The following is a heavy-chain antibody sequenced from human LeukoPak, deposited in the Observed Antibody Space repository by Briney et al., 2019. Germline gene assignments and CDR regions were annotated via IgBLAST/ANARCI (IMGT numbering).Heavy chain of an antibody. D-gene: IGHD1-26*01. Sequence: GGSLRLSCAASGFTFSSYWMSWVRQAPGKGLEWLANIKQDGTEKNYLDSVKGRFTISRDNAQNSLYLQMSSLRAEDTAVYYCARDYSGWGQGTLVTVSS. V-gene: IGHV3-7*01. CDR2: IKQDGTEK. J-gene: IGHJ4*02. CDR3: ARDYSG. CDR1: GFTFSSYW.